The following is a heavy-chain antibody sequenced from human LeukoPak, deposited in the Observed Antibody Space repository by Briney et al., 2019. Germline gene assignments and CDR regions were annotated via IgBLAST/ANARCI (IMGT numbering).Heavy chain of an antibody. CDR2: ISAYNGNT. J-gene: IGHJ4*02. D-gene: IGHD6-13*01. V-gene: IGHV1-18*01. CDR1: GYTFTSYG. CDR3: ARDGSLAAAGNRFPLRY. Sequence: ASVKVSCKASGYTFTSYGISWVRQAPGQGLEWMGWISAYNGNTNYAQKLQGRVTMTTDTSTSTAYMELRSLRSDDTAVYYCARDGSLAAAGNRFPLRYWGQGTLVTVSS.